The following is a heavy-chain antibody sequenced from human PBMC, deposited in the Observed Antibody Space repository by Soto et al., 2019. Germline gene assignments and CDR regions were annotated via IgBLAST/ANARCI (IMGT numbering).Heavy chain of an antibody. CDR1: GFTFSSYG. CDR2: ISYDGSNK. V-gene: IGHV3-30*03. Sequence: LRLSCAASGFTFSSYGMHWVRQAPGKGLEWVAVISYDGSNKYYADSVKGRFTISRDNSKNTLYLQMNSLRAEDTAVYYCVVAVAGTGFDYWGQGTLVTVSS. J-gene: IGHJ4*02. CDR3: VVAVAGTGFDY. D-gene: IGHD6-19*01.